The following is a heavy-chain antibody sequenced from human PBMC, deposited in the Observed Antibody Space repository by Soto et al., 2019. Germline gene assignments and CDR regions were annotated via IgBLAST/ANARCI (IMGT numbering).Heavy chain of an antibody. CDR2: FDPEDGET. CDR3: ATGSGSYFGDAFEI. J-gene: IGHJ3*02. Sequence: GASVKVSCKVSGYTLTELSMHWVRQAPGKGLEWMGGFDPEDGETIYAQKFQGRVTMTEDTSTDTAYMELSSLRSEDTAVYYCATGSGSYFGDAFEIWGQGTMVTVSS. V-gene: IGHV1-24*01. D-gene: IGHD1-26*01. CDR1: GYTLTELS.